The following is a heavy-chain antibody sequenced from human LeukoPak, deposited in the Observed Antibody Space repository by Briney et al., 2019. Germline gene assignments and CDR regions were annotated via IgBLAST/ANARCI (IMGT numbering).Heavy chain of an antibody. V-gene: IGHV1-69*05. D-gene: IGHD6-19*01. CDR1: GGTFSSYA. Sequence: SVKVSCKASGGTFSSYAISWVRQAPGQGLEWMGRIIPIFGTANYAQKFQGRVTITTDESTSTAYMELSSLRSEDTAVYYCARERDGWYDGVYWGQETLVTVSS. CDR2: IIPIFGTA. J-gene: IGHJ4*02. CDR3: ARERDGWYDGVY.